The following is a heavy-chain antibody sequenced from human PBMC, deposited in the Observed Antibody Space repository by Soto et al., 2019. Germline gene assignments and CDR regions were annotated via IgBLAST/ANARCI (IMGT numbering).Heavy chain of an antibody. V-gene: IGHV1-8*01. CDR3: ARGSGDYIYYYYMDV. D-gene: IGHD4-17*01. Sequence: ASVKVSCKASGYTFTSYDINWVRQATGQGLEWMGWMNPNSGNTGYAQKFQGRVTMTRNTSISTPYMELSSLRSEDTAVYYCARGSGDYIYYYYMDVWGKGTTVTVSS. CDR1: GYTFTSYD. J-gene: IGHJ6*03. CDR2: MNPNSGNT.